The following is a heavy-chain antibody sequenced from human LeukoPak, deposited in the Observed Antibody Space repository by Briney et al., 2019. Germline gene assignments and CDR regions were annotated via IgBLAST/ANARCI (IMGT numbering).Heavy chain of an antibody. J-gene: IGHJ4*02. CDR2: IHFGGTT. CDR3: ARDGSRWPFEY. Sequence: PGGSLRLSCAASGFTVSTSYMSWVCQAPGKGLEWVSAIHFGGTTYYADSVKGRFTVSRDNSKNTLYLQMNSLRAEDTALYYCARDGSRWPFEYWGQGTLVTVSS. D-gene: IGHD4-23*01. CDR1: GFTVSTSY. V-gene: IGHV3-53*01.